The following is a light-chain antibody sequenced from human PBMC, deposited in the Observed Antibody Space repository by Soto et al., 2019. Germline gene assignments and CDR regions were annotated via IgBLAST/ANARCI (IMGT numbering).Light chain of an antibody. CDR3: QQYSSYPRT. CDR1: QGISRY. Sequence: AIRMTQSPSSFSASTGDRVTITCRASQGISRYLAWYQQKPGKAPKLLIYAASTLQSGVPSRFSGSGSGTDFTLSISRLQSEVFATYYCQQYSSYPRTFGQPTQVEI. V-gene: IGKV1-8*01. J-gene: IGKJ1*01. CDR2: AAS.